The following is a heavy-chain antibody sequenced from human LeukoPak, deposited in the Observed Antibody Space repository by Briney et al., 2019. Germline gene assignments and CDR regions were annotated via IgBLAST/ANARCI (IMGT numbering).Heavy chain of an antibody. V-gene: IGHV4-39*07. CDR1: GGSISSSSYY. CDR3: ARDVGYKYGVYYYYAMDV. CDR2: IYYSGST. D-gene: IGHD5-18*01. J-gene: IGHJ6*02. Sequence: SETLSLTCTVSGGSISSSSYYWGWIRQPPGKGLEWIGSIYYSGSTDYNPSLKSRVSISVDTSKNQFYLNLTSVTAADTAVYFCARDVGYKYGVYYYYAMDVWGQGTTVTVSS.